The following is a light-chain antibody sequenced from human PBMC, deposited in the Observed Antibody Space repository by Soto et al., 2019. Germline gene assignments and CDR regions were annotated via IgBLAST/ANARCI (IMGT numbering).Light chain of an antibody. Sequence: DLQMPQSPSSLSASVGDRVTITCRASQTISSYLNWYQQKPGKTPKLLIYAASSLQSGVPSRFSGSGSGTDFTLTINNLQLEDFATYFCQQSYSIPPWTFGQGTKVEIK. CDR3: QQSYSIPPWT. J-gene: IGKJ1*01. CDR2: AAS. CDR1: QTISSY. V-gene: IGKV1-39*01.